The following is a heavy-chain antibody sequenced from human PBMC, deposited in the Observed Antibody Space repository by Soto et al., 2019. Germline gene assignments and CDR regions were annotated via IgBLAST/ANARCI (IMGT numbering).Heavy chain of an antibody. CDR3: ARAGYVGYCSSTSCPGGGMDV. CDR2: IYYSGST. D-gene: IGHD2-2*01. Sequence: PSETLSLTCTVSGGSISSGGYYWSWIRQPPGQGLEWIGYIYYSGSTYYNPSLKSRVTISVDTSKNQFSLKLSSVTAADTAVYYCARAGYVGYCSSTSCPGGGMDVWGQGTTVTVSS. V-gene: IGHV4-30-4*01. CDR1: GGSISSGGYY. J-gene: IGHJ6*02.